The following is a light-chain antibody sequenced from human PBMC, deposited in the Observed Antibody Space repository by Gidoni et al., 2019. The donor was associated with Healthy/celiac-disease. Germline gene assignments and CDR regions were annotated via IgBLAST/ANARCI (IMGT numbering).Light chain of an antibody. CDR3: QQRSNWLIT. CDR2: DAS. CDR1: QSVSSY. V-gene: IGKV3-11*01. J-gene: IGKJ5*01. Sequence: EIVLTQSPATLSLSPGERATLSCRASQSVSSYLAWYQQKPGQAPRLLIYDASNRATGIPARFSGRGSGTDFTHTISSLEPEDFAVYYCQQRSNWLITFGQGTRLEIK.